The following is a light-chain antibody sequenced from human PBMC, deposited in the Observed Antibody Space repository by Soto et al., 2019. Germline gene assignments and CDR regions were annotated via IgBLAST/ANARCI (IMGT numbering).Light chain of an antibody. V-gene: IGLV1-44*01. CDR2: NNN. Sequence: QSVLTQPPSASGTPGQRVTISCSGSISNIGKNTVHWYQLLPGTAPKLLIYNNNQRPSGVPDRFSGSKSGTSASLAISGLQSEDEEDYYCAAWDSSLSGWVFGGGTKVTVL. J-gene: IGLJ3*02. CDR1: ISNIGKNT. CDR3: AAWDSSLSGWV.